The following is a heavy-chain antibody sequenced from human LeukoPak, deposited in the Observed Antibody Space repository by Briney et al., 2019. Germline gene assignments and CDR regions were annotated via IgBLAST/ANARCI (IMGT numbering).Heavy chain of an antibody. V-gene: IGHV5-51*01. D-gene: IGHD3-10*01. CDR2: IYSGDSDT. J-gene: IGHJ4*02. Sequence: GESLQISCKGSGSSFATYWIGWVRQVPGKGLEGMGIIYSGDSDTRYSPSFQGQVTISADKSISIAYLQWSSLKASDTAMYYCARCAMVRGVITLDYWGQGTLVTVSS. CDR3: ARCAMVRGVITLDY. CDR1: GSSFATYW.